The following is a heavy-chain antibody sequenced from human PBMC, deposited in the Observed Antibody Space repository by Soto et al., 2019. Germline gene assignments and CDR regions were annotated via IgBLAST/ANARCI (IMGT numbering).Heavy chain of an antibody. V-gene: IGHV1-46*03. CDR2: INPSGGST. CDR3: ARDQGYSGYDRSLDY. CDR1: GYTFTSYY. Sequence: QVQLVQSGAEVKKPGASVKVSCKASGYTFTSYYMHWVRQAPGQGLEWMGIINPSGGSTSYAQKFQGRVTRTRDTSTSTVYMELSSLRSEDTAVYYCARDQGYSGYDRSLDYWGQGTLVTVSS. J-gene: IGHJ4*02. D-gene: IGHD5-12*01.